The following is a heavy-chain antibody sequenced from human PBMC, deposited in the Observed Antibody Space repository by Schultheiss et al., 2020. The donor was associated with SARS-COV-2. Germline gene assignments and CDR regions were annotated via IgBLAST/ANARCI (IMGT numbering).Heavy chain of an antibody. Sequence: SETLSLTCTVSGGSFSGYYWSWIRQPPGKGLEWIGEINHSGSTYYNPSLKSRVTISVDRSKNQFSLKLSSVTAADTAVYYCARGYDSSVDYWGQGTLVTVSS. J-gene: IGHJ4*02. CDR1: GGSFSGYY. CDR3: ARGYDSSVDY. D-gene: IGHD3-22*01. CDR2: INHSGST. V-gene: IGHV4-34*01.